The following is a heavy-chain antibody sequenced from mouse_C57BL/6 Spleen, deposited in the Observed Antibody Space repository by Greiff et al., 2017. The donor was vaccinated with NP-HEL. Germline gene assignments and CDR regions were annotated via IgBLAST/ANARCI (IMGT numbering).Heavy chain of an antibody. J-gene: IGHJ4*01. CDR1: GFTFSDYY. D-gene: IGHD1-1*01. CDR3: ARGNSYGAMDY. Sequence: EVMLVESGGGLVQPGGSLKLSCAASGFTFSDYYMYWVRQTPEKRLEWVAYISNGGGSTYYPDTVKGRFTISRDNAKNTLYLQMSRLKSEDTAMYYCARGNSYGAMDYWGQGTSVTVSS. V-gene: IGHV5-12*01. CDR2: ISNGGGST.